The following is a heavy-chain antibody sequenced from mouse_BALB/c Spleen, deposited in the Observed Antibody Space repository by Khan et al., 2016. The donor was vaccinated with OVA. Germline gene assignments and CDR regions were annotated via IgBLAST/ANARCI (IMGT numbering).Heavy chain of an antibody. CDR1: GFTFSPYS. CDR3: ATHLTGSFDY. J-gene: IGHJ3*01. V-gene: IGHV5-6*01. Sequence: EVMLVESGGDLVKSGGSLKLSCAASGFTFSPYSMSWVRQTPDKRLEWVATISSDGDYTYYPASVKGRFHISRDTAQNTLYLQRSSLKAEDTAVYYCATHLTGSFDYWGQGTMVTVSA. D-gene: IGHD4-1*01. CDR2: ISSDGDYT.